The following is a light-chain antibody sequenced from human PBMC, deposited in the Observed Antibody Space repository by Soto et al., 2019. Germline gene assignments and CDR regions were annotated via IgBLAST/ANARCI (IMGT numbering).Light chain of an antibody. CDR1: SSDVGAYNF. CDR3: SAYTSTSTLL. Sequence: QSALTQPASVSGSPGQSITISCTGTSSDVGAYNFVSWYQQHPGKAPKVMIYDVTNRPSGVSNRFSGSKSGNTASLTISGLQAEDEAEYYCSAYTSTSTLLFGGGTKVTVL. J-gene: IGLJ2*01. V-gene: IGLV2-14*03. CDR2: DVT.